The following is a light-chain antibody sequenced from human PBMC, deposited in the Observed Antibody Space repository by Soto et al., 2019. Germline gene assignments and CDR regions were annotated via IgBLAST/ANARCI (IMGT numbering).Light chain of an antibody. CDR2: AAS. Sequence: DIQMTQSPSSLSASVGDRVTITCRASQGISKYLAWYQQKPGKVPKLLIYAASTLQSGVPSWFSGSGSGTDFTLTISSLQPEDVATYYCQKYDSAPLTFGPGTKVDVK. CDR1: QGISKY. J-gene: IGKJ3*01. V-gene: IGKV1-27*01. CDR3: QKYDSAPLT.